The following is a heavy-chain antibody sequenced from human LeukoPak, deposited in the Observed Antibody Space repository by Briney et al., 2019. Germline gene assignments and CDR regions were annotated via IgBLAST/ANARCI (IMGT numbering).Heavy chain of an antibody. J-gene: IGHJ4*02. Sequence: RASANVSFMPSGGTFSSYAISLVRQAPGQGLEWMGGIIPSFGTATYAQRFKGSVTITADDSTSTAYMELSSLRSEDTAVYYCPTVAVAGNDHEGDYWGQGTLVTVSS. CDR2: IIPSFGTA. CDR1: GGTFSSYA. V-gene: IGHV1-69*01. CDR3: PTVAVAGNDHEGDY. D-gene: IGHD6-19*01.